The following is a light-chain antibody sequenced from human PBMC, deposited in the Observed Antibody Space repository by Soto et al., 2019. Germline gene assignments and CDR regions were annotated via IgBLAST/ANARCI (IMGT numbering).Light chain of an antibody. Sequence: QSVLTQPPSVSGAPGQRVTISCTGSSSNIGPTYDVHWYQQHPGKAPKLMIYEVSNRPSGVSNRFSGSKSGNTASLTISGLQAEDEADYYCSSYTSSSTPLYVFGTGTKVTVL. V-gene: IGLV2-14*01. CDR1: SSNIGPTYD. J-gene: IGLJ1*01. CDR3: SSYTSSSTPLYV. CDR2: EVS.